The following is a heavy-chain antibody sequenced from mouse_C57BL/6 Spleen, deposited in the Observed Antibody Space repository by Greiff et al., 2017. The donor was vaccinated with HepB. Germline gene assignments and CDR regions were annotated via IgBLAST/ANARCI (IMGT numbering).Heavy chain of an antibody. CDR3: ARSEGGFDY. CDR1: SYTFTSYW. J-gene: IGHJ2*01. V-gene: IGHV1-55*01. Sequence: QVQLKQPGAELVKPGASVKMSCKASSYTFTSYWITWVKQRPGQGLEWIGDIYPGSGSTNYNEKFKSKATLTVDTSSSTAYMQLSSLTSEDSAVYYCARSEGGFDYWGQGTTLTVSS. CDR2: IYPGSGST.